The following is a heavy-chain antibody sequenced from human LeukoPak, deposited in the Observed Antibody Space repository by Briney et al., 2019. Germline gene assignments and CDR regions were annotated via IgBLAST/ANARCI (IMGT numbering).Heavy chain of an antibody. V-gene: IGHV1-2*02. D-gene: IGHD2-15*01. CDR1: GYTFTGYY. CDR2: INPNSGVT. J-gene: IGHJ6*03. CDR3: ARRGGIFPLYYYYCMDV. Sequence: ASVKVSCKASGYTFTGYYLHWVRQAPGQGLEWMGWINPNSGVTNYAQKFQGRVTMTRDTSITTAYMELGGLRSDDTAVYYCARRGGIFPLYYYYCMDVWGKGTTVTVS.